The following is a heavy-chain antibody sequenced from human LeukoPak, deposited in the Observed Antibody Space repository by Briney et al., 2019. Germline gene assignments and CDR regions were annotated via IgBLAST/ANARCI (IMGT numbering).Heavy chain of an antibody. V-gene: IGHV3-23*01. Sequence: GGSLRLSCAASGFTFSSYALSWVRQAPGNGLEWVSGITNSGLSTYYADPVKGRFTISRANSKNTLSLQMNSLGAEGTAVYYCAKYVRYFDLWGQGTLVTVSS. CDR1: GFTFSSYA. CDR2: ITNSGLST. D-gene: IGHD3-9*01. CDR3: AKYVRYFDL. J-gene: IGHJ4*02.